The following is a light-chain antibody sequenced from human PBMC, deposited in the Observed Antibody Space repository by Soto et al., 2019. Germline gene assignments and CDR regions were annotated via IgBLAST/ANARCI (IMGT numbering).Light chain of an antibody. Sequence: EIVLTQPPGILSLSPGERDTPSCRASQSVRNTYLAWYQQKPGQAPRLLIHGASSRATGIPDRFSGSGSGTDFTLTISRLEPEDFAVYYCQYYSSSLSITFGQGTRLEIK. CDR3: QYYSSSLSIT. V-gene: IGKV3-20*01. J-gene: IGKJ5*01. CDR1: QSVRNTY. CDR2: GAS.